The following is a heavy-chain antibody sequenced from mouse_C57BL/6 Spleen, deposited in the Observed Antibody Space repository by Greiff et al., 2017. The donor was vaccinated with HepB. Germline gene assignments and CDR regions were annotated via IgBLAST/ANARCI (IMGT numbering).Heavy chain of an antibody. V-gene: IGHV14-4*01. Sequence: VQLQQSGAELVRPGASVKLSCTASGFNIKDDYMHWVKQRPEQGLEWIGWIDPENGDTEYASKFQGKATITADTSSNTAYLQLSSLTSEDTAVDYCTRVYYGNFFDYWGQGTTLTVSS. CDR1: GFNIKDDY. CDR2: IDPENGDT. D-gene: IGHD2-1*01. J-gene: IGHJ2*01. CDR3: TRVYYGNFFDY.